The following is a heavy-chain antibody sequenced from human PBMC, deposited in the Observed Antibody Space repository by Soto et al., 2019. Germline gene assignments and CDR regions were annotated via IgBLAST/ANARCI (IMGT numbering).Heavy chain of an antibody. CDR2: IYYSGST. Sequence: SETLSLSCTVSGGSISSSSYYWGWTRQPPGKGLEWIGSIYYSGSTYYNPSLKSRVTISVDTSKNQFSLKLSSVTAADTAVYYCARQKIQLWFDFDYWGQGTLVTVSS. J-gene: IGHJ4*02. D-gene: IGHD5-18*01. CDR3: ARQKIQLWFDFDY. V-gene: IGHV4-39*01. CDR1: GGSISSSSYY.